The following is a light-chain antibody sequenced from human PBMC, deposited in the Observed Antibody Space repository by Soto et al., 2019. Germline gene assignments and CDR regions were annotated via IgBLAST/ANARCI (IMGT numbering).Light chain of an antibody. CDR2: EDT. J-gene: IGLJ2*01. Sequence: SYELTQPPSVSVSPGQTASITCSGANLGDKYACWYQQKPGQSPVLVIYEDTKRPSGIPERFSASNSGNTATLSISGTQAMDEADYFCQAWDSSTLVVFGGGTKLTVL. CDR3: QAWDSSTLVV. CDR1: NLGDKY. V-gene: IGLV3-1*01.